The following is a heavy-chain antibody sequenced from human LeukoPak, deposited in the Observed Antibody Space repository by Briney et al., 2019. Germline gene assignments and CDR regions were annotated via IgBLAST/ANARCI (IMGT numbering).Heavy chain of an antibody. D-gene: IGHD1-14*01. CDR2: IYPGDSET. Sequence: GEALMISSKGSGYSFTTYWISWVRQMPGKGGEWMGIIYPGDSETRYSQSVQGQVTISADKSISTAYLQWSSLKASDTAMYSCARHEPPHNGEFDYSGQGTLVTVSS. CDR3: ARHEPPHNGEFDY. CDR1: GYSFTTYW. V-gene: IGHV5-51*01. J-gene: IGHJ4*02.